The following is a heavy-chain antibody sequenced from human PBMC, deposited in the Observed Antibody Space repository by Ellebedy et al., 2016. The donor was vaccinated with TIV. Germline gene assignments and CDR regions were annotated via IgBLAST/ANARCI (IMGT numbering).Heavy chain of an antibody. CDR1: GFTFSSHA. D-gene: IGHD5-12*01. CDR3: ARGNSGYDAVYLDY. V-gene: IGHV3-30-3*01. Sequence: GESLKISCAASGFTFSSHAMHWVRQAPGKGLEWVAVISYDGSNKYYADSVKGRFTISIDNSKNTLYRQMNSMRAEDTAVYYCARGNSGYDAVYLDYWGQGTLVTVSS. CDR2: ISYDGSNK. J-gene: IGHJ4*02.